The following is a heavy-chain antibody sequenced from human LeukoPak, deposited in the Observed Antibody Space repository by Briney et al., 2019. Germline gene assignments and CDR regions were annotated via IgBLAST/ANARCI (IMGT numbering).Heavy chain of an antibody. CDR3: ASGSFWDH. V-gene: IGHV1-46*01. D-gene: IGHD3-3*01. CDR1: GHTFISNY. J-gene: IGHJ4*02. Sequence: ASVKVSCKASGHTFISNYMHWVRQAPGHGLEGMGMINPSDGSTSSTQQFQARVTMTRDSSTSTFYMELSSLRSEDTAVYYCASGSFWDHWGQGTLVTVST. CDR2: INPSDGST.